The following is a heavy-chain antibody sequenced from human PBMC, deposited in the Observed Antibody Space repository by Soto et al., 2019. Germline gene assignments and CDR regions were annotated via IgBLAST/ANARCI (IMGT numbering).Heavy chain of an antibody. J-gene: IGHJ6*02. D-gene: IGHD5-12*01. CDR2: IYSGGST. Sequence: QPGGSLRLSCAASGFTVSSNYMSWVRQAPGKGLEWVSVIYSGGSTYYADSVKGRFTISRDNSKNTLYLQMNSLRAEDTAVYYCARSDIVPYYYSYGMGVWGHGTTVTVSS. V-gene: IGHV3-53*01. CDR3: ARSDIVPYYYSYGMGV. CDR1: GFTVSSNY.